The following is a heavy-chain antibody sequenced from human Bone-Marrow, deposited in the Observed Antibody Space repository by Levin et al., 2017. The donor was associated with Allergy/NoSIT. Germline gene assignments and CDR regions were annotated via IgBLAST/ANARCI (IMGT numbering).Heavy chain of an antibody. CDR1: GFTFSGYE. CDR3: ARMTDYYFDY. CDR2: ISSSGTTI. Sequence: GGSLRLSCAASGFTFSGYEMNWVRQAPGKGLEWVSYISSSGTTIYYADSVKGRFTISRDNAKNSLYLQMNSLRAEDTAVYYCARMTDYYFDYWGQGTLVTVSS. V-gene: IGHV3-48*03. J-gene: IGHJ4*02.